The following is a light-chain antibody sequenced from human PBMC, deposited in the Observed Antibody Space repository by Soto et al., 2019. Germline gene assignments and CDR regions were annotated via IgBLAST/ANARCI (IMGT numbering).Light chain of an antibody. CDR2: DAS. Sequence: DIQMTQSPSSLSAPVGDRVTLTCQASQDIRNYLNWYQQKPGKAPKLLIYDASNLETGVPSRFSGSGSRTDFTFTISSLQPEDFATYYCQQYDNLFTFGPGTKVNIK. CDR1: QDIRNY. CDR3: QQYDNLFT. V-gene: IGKV1-33*01. J-gene: IGKJ3*01.